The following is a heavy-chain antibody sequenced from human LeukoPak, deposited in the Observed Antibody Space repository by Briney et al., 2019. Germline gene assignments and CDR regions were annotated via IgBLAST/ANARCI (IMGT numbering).Heavy chain of an antibody. CDR2: ISWDGVNT. J-gene: IGHJ4*02. D-gene: IGHD3-10*01. V-gene: IGHV3-43*01. CDR1: GFVFDDYT. CDR3: AKEVSGGAYHAWVDY. Sequence: PGGSLRLSCAASGFVFDDYTMHWVRQVPGKGLEWVSLISWDGVNTYYADSVKGRFTISRDNSKNSLFLQMNSLRTEDSALYYCAKEVSGGAYHAWVDYCGQGTLVTVSS.